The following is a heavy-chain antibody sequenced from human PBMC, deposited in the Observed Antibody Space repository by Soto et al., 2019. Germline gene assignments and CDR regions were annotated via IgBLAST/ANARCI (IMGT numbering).Heavy chain of an antibody. CDR2: IYHSGST. Sequence: QVQLQESGPGLVRPSGTLSLTCAVSRGSISSNHWWSWVRQPPGKELEWIGEIYHSGSTNYNPSLKSRITISVDKSKNQFSLKLNSVTAADTAVYYCARAHPSTGWYGGSYYSYGMDVWGQGTTVTVSS. J-gene: IGHJ6*02. CDR1: RGSISSNHW. V-gene: IGHV4-4*02. D-gene: IGHD6-19*01. CDR3: ARAHPSTGWYGGSYYSYGMDV.